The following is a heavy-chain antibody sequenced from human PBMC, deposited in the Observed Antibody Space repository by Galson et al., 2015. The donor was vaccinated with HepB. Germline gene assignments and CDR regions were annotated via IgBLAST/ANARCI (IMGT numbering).Heavy chain of an antibody. CDR2: IFSNDEK. V-gene: IGHV2-26*01. D-gene: IGHD5-18*01. CDR3: ARRYTAMETPLFDY. CDR1: GFSLSNARMG. Sequence: PALVKPTQTLTLTCTVSGFSLSNARMGVSWIRQPPGRALEWLAHIFSNDEKSYSTSLKSRLTISKDTSKSQVVLTMTNMDPVDTATYYCARRYTAMETPLFDYWGQGTLVTVSS. J-gene: IGHJ4*02.